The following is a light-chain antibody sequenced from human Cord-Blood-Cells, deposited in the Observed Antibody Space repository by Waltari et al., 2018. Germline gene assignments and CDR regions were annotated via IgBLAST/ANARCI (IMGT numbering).Light chain of an antibody. J-gene: IGKJ3*01. V-gene: IGKV3D-15*01. CDR3: QQYNNWPPFT. Sequence: EIVMTQPPATLSASPAARATPSCRASQSVSSNLAWYQQQPGQAPRLLIYGASTRATGIPARFSGSGSGTEFTLTISSLQSEDFAVYYCQQYNNWPPFTFGPGTKVDIK. CDR1: QSVSSN. CDR2: GAS.